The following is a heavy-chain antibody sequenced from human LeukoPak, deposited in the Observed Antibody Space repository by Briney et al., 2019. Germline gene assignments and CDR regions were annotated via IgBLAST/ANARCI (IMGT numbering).Heavy chain of an antibody. CDR1: GFTFSNYW. CDR3: VRDGGVSGYDLLDY. Sequence: GGSLRLSCAASGFTFSNYWITWVRQAPGKGLEWLSHINQDGSKEYYMDSVKSRFTISRDNAKNSLSLQMNSLRAEDTAVYYCVRDGGVSGYDLLDYWGQGTLVTVSS. CDR2: INQDGSKE. J-gene: IGHJ4*02. V-gene: IGHV3-7*01. D-gene: IGHD5-12*01.